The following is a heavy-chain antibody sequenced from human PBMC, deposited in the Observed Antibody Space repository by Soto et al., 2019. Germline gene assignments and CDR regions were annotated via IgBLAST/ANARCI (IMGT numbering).Heavy chain of an antibody. CDR1: GGTFSSYA. J-gene: IGHJ6*02. CDR3: ARGLARRDYYYGMDV. Sequence: QVQLVQSGAEVKKPGSSVKVSCKASGGTFSSYAISWVRQAPGQGLEWMGGIIPIVGTANYAQTFQGRVTITADESTSTAYMELSRLRSEDTAVYYCARGLARRDYYYGMDVWGQGTTVTVSS. CDR2: IIPIVGTA. D-gene: IGHD1-1*01. V-gene: IGHV1-69*01.